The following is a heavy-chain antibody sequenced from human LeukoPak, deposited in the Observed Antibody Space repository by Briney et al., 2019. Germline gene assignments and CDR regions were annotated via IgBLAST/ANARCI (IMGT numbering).Heavy chain of an antibody. V-gene: IGHV1-2*02. J-gene: IGHJ4*02. CDR3: TRQDRGSYFDS. Sequence: GASVKVSCTASGYTFTNYYLHWVRQAPGQGLEWMGWINPKSGGTNYAQKFEGRVTMTRDTSISTAYMELSRRGSDDTAVYYCTRQDRGSYFDSWGQGTLVTVSS. CDR1: GYTFTNYY. CDR2: INPKSGGT. D-gene: IGHD1-26*01.